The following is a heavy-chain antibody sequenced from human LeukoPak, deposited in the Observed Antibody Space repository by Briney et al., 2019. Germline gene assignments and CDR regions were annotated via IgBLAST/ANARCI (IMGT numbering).Heavy chain of an antibody. D-gene: IGHD3-9*01. V-gene: IGHV1-2*02. CDR1: GYTFTGYH. CDR3: ARDDYDILTGYYMIGNY. Sequence: ASVKVSCKASGYTFTGYHMHWVRQAPGQGLEWMGWINPNSGGTNYAQKFQGRVTMTRDTSISTAYMELGRVRSDDTAVYYCARDDYDILTGYYMIGNYWGQGTLVTVSS. CDR2: INPNSGGT. J-gene: IGHJ4*02.